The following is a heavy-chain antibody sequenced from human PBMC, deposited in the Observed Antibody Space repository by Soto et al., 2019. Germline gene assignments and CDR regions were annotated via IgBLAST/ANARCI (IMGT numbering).Heavy chain of an antibody. D-gene: IGHD3-3*01. CDR3: TTTMITIFGVVPSYYYGMDV. CDR2: IKSKTDGGTT. V-gene: IGHV3-15*07. Sequence: GGSLRLSCAASGFTFSNAWMNWVRQAPGKGLEWVGRIKSKTDGGTTDYAAPVKGRFTISRDDSKNTLYLQMNSLKTEDTAVYYCTTTMITIFGVVPSYYYGMDVWGQGTTVTVSS. CDR1: GFTFSNAW. J-gene: IGHJ6*02.